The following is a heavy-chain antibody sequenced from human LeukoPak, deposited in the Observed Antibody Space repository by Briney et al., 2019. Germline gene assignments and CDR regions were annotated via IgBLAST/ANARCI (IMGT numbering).Heavy chain of an antibody. V-gene: IGHV1-2*02. CDR3: ARERYSSSTMAY. CDR2: INPNSGST. D-gene: IGHD6-13*01. J-gene: IGHJ4*02. Sequence: ASVKDSCKASGYTFTGYYMHWVRQAPGQGLEWMGWINPNSGSTNYAQKFQGRVNMTRDTSISTAYMELSRLRSDDTAVYYCARERYSSSTMAYWGQGTLVTVSS. CDR1: GYTFTGYY.